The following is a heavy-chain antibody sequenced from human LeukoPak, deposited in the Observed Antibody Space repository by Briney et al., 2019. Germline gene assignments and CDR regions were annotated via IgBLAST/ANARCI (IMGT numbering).Heavy chain of an antibody. CDR1: GFTFSSYG. CDR3: AKDDATVGGSYSAIYSFYGMDV. D-gene: IGHD1-26*01. CDR2: ISYGGSNK. J-gene: IGHJ6*02. Sequence: WRSLTLSCAASGFTFSSYGMHWVRQAPGKGLEWVAVISYGGSNKYYADSVKGRFTISRATSKNTLYLQINSLRAEDTAVYYCAKDDATVGGSYSAIYSFYGMDVWGQGTTVTVSS. V-gene: IGHV3-30*18.